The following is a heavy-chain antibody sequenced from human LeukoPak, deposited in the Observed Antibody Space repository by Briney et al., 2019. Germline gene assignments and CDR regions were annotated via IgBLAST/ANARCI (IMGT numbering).Heavy chain of an antibody. J-gene: IGHJ6*03. CDR1: GYSIRSGYY. CDR3: ARTHSYYYYLDV. CDR2: IYHSGST. V-gene: IGHV4-38-2*02. Sequence: SETLSLTCTVSGYSIRSGYYWGWIRQPPGKGLEWIGSIYHSGSTYYNPSLKSRVTISVDTSKNQFSLKLSSVTAADTAVYYCARTHSYYYYLDVWGKGATVTVSS.